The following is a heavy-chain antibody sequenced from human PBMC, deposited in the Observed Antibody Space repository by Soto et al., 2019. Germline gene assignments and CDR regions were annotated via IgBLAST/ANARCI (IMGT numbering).Heavy chain of an antibody. Sequence: SVKVSCKASGGTFSSYAISWVRQAPGQGLEWMGGIIPIFGTANYAQKFQGRVTITADESTSTAYMELSSLRSEDTAVYYCARGRVYMTTVTTNHYHYYYGMDVWGQGTTVTVSS. V-gene: IGHV1-69*13. CDR3: ARGRVYMTTVTTNHYHYYYGMDV. CDR1: GGTFSSYA. D-gene: IGHD4-17*01. J-gene: IGHJ6*02. CDR2: IIPIFGTA.